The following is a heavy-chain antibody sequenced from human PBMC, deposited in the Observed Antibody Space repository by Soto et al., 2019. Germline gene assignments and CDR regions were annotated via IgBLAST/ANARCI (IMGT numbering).Heavy chain of an antibody. CDR2: ISGSGGST. CDR1: GFTFSSYA. J-gene: IGHJ4*02. D-gene: IGHD2-15*01. CDR3: AKDEGYCSGGSCYPLDY. Sequence: GGSLRLSCAASGFTFSSYAMSWVRQAPGKGLEWVSAISGSGGSTYYADSVKGRFTISRDNSKNTLYLQMNSLRAEDTAVYYCAKDEGYCSGGSCYPLDYWGQGTLVTVSS. V-gene: IGHV3-23*01.